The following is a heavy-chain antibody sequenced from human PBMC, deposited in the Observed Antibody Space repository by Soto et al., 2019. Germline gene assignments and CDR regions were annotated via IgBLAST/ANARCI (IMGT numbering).Heavy chain of an antibody. Sequence: QVQLVQSGAEVKKPGSSVKVSCKASGGTFSSYAISWVRQAPVQGLEWMGGIIPIFGTANYAQKFQGRVRIAADKCTSSAYMELSSLRSEDPAVYFCARASSFDSSGYTYSGVGYWGQGTLVTVSS. V-gene: IGHV1-69*06. CDR1: GGTFSSYA. CDR3: ARASSFDSSGYTYSGVGY. D-gene: IGHD3-22*01. CDR2: IIPIFGTA. J-gene: IGHJ4*02.